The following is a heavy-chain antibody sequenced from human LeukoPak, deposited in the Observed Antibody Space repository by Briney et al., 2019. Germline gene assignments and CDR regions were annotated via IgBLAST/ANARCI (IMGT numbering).Heavy chain of an antibody. CDR2: ISDTGNT. Sequence: GGSLRLSCAASGFTLSGYAMSWVRQAPGKGLEWVSAISDTGNTYHADSVKGRFTISRDSSKNTLFLQMNRLRPEDAAVYYCAKEWGLAVADPFGYWGQGTLVTVSS. J-gene: IGHJ4*02. V-gene: IGHV3-23*01. CDR3: AKEWGLAVADPFGY. CDR1: GFTLSGYA. D-gene: IGHD6-19*01.